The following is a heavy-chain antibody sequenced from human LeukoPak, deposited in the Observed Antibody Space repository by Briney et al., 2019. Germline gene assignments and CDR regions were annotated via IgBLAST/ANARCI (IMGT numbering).Heavy chain of an antibody. J-gene: IGHJ4*02. Sequence: SETLSLTCAVYGGSFSGYYWSWIRQPPGKGLEWIGYIYYSGSTNYNPSLKSRVTISVDTSKNQFSLKLSSVTAADTAVYYCARTSGYYDYFDYWGQGTLVTVSS. CDR3: ARTSGYYDYFDY. D-gene: IGHD3-3*01. CDR2: IYYSGST. V-gene: IGHV4-59*01. CDR1: GGSFSGYY.